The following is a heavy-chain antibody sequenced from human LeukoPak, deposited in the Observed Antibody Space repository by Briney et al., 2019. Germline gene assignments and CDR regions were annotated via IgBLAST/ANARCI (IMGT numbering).Heavy chain of an antibody. CDR3: ARNISALVRGAPGNWFDT. V-gene: IGHV4-39*06. CDR1: GDSISNNDYY. CDR2: IQYSAASYFYSGST. D-gene: IGHD2-21*01. J-gene: IGHJ5*02. Sequence: SETLSLTCTVSGDSISNNDYYGGWIRQPPGKGLEWIVSIQYSAASYFYSGSTTYHPSLKSPVTISVETSNNQFTLMLKSVTAADTARYYFARNISALVRGAPGNWFDTSGQGTLGT.